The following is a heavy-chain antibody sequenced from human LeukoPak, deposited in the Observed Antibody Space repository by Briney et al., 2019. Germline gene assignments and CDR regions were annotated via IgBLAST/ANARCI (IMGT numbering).Heavy chain of an antibody. V-gene: IGHV3-48*03. Sequence: PGGSLRLSCAASGFIFSSYEMNWVRQAPGKGLEWVSYISSSGSTIYCADSVKGRFTVSRNNARNSLYLQMNSLRAEDTAVYYCARVETVTTGHWGQGTLVTVSS. CDR1: GFIFSSYE. J-gene: IGHJ4*02. CDR3: ARVETVTTGH. D-gene: IGHD4-17*01. CDR2: ISSSGSTI.